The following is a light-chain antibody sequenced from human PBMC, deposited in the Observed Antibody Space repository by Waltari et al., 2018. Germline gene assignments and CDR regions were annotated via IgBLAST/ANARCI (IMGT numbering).Light chain of an antibody. CDR2: DVY. CDR1: STDIGTYNY. Sequence: QSALAQPRSVSGSPGQSVTISCAGSSTDIGTYNYVSWYQQHPDKAPKLIVFDVYKRPSGVPYRFSGSKSGNPASLTIPDLQAEDEADYYCSSIAGTYSYVFGGGTQVIVL. J-gene: IGLJ1*01. V-gene: IGLV2-11*01. CDR3: SSIAGTYSYV.